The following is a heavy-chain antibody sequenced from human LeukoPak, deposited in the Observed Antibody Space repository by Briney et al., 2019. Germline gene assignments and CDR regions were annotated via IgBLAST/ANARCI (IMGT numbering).Heavy chain of an antibody. J-gene: IGHJ4*02. CDR1: GFTFSSYS. CDR2: ISSSSSTI. Sequence: PGGSLRLSCAASGFTFSSYSMNWVRQAPGKGLEWVSYISSSSSTIYYADSVKGRFTISRDNAKNSLYLQMNSLRAEDTAVYYCARDLTPGYSGNGDYWGQGTLVTVSS. CDR3: ARDLTPGYSGNGDY. D-gene: IGHD5-12*01. V-gene: IGHV3-48*04.